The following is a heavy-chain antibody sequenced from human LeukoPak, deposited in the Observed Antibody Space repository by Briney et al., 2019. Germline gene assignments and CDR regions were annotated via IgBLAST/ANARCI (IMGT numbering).Heavy chain of an antibody. CDR3: ARRLGGVTTGLDY. CDR1: GGSLSSTGYY. CDR2: ISYSGST. D-gene: IGHD4-17*01. J-gene: IGHJ4*02. Sequence: SGTLSLTCTVSGGSLSSTGYYWGWIRQPPGKGLEWIGSISYSGSTYYNPSLKSRVTISVDTSKSQFSLKLSSVTAADTAVYYCARRLGGVTTGLDYWGQGTLVTVSS. V-gene: IGHV4-39*01.